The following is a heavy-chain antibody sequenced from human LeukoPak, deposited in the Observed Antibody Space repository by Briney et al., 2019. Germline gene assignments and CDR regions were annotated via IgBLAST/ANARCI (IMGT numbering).Heavy chain of an antibody. CDR3: AASTKHTAMVDY. D-gene: IGHD5-18*01. CDR2: IGSSSTYI. V-gene: IGHV3-21*01. CDR1: GFTFTSYS. J-gene: IGHJ4*02. Sequence: TRGSLRLSSAPSGFTFTSYSMNSVRQAPGKGLEWVSSIGSSSTYIYYADSVKGRFTISRDNAKNSLYLQMNSLRAEDTAVYYCAASTKHTAMVDYWGQGTLVTVSS.